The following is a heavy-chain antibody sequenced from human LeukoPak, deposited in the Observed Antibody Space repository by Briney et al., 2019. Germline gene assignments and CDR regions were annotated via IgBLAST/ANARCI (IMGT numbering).Heavy chain of an antibody. Sequence: GGSLRLSCAASGFTFNSYAMHWVRQAPGKGLEWVAVISYDGSNKYYADSVKGRFNISRDNSKNTLYLQMNSLRAEDTAVYYCASRGYSYARVYFDYWGQGTLVTVSS. D-gene: IGHD5-18*01. CDR3: ASRGYSYARVYFDY. V-gene: IGHV3-30*04. CDR2: ISYDGSNK. J-gene: IGHJ4*02. CDR1: GFTFNSYA.